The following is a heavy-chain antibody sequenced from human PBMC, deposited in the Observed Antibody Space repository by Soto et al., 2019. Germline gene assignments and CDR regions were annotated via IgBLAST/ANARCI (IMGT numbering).Heavy chain of an antibody. J-gene: IGHJ6*02. D-gene: IGHD3-10*01. CDR3: AKDRGVYYGSGWGTYGMDV. Sequence: GGSLRLSCAASGFTFGSYGMHWVRQATGKGLEWVAVISYDGSNKYYADSVKGRVTISRDNSKNTLYLQMNSLIAEDTAVYYCAKDRGVYYGSGWGTYGMDVWGQGTTVTVSS. CDR2: ISYDGSNK. V-gene: IGHV3-30*18. CDR1: GFTFGSYG.